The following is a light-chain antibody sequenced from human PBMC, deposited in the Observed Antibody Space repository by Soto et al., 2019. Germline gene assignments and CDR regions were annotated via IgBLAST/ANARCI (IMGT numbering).Light chain of an antibody. CDR3: AAWYDSLSGVV. J-gene: IGLJ2*01. Sequence: QSVLTQPPSASGTPGQRVTISCSGSISNIGSNFIYWYQQLPGTAPKLLIYRNNDRPSGVPDRCSGSKYATSASLAISWLRSEDEDDYHCAAWYDSLSGVVFGGGTKLTVL. CDR2: RNN. CDR1: ISNIGSNF. V-gene: IGLV1-47*01.